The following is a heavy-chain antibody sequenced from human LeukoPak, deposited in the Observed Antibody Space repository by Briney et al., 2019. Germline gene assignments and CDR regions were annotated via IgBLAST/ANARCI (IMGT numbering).Heavy chain of an antibody. CDR2: IYNGGST. CDR3: AKGPATPESAAFDI. D-gene: IGHD1-14*01. CDR1: GGSISSGGYY. V-gene: IGHV4-61*08. Sequence: SETLSLTCTVSGGSISSGGYYWSWIRQPPGKGLEWIGYIYNGGSTKYNPSLKSRVTISVDTSKNQFSLKLSSVTAADTAVYYCAKGPATPESAAFDIWGQGTMVTVSS. J-gene: IGHJ3*02.